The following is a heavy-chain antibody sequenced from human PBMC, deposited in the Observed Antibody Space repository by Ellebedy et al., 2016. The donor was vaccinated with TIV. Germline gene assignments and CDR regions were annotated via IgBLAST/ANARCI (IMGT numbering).Heavy chain of an antibody. D-gene: IGHD3-22*01. V-gene: IGHV3-23*01. Sequence: PGGSLRLSCAASGISLRSYAMSWVRQAPGKGLEWVSTIDGSGGTTYYRESVKGRFTISRDTSRNTLYLQMSSLRAEDTAVYYCARGTDDYDSIGYTPNDAFDIWGQGTMVTVSS. CDR2: IDGSGGTT. J-gene: IGHJ3*02. CDR1: GISLRSYA. CDR3: ARGTDDYDSIGYTPNDAFDI.